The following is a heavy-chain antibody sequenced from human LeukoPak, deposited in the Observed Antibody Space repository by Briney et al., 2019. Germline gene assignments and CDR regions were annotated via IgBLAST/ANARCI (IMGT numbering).Heavy chain of an antibody. J-gene: IGHJ4*02. D-gene: IGHD6-13*01. CDR2: VDGGGGGT. Sequence: GGSLRLSCVASGFTLSSYAMTWVRQAPGRGLEWVSSVDGGGGGTYYADSVKGRFTISRDNSKDTLYLQMNGLRAEDTAVYFCAKQSAGSAAWYSLHYDFWGQGTLVTVSS. CDR1: GFTLSSYA. V-gene: IGHV3-23*01. CDR3: AKQSAGSAAWYSLHYDF.